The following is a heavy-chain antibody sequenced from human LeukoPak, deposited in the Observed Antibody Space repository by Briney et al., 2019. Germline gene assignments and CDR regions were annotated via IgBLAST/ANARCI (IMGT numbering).Heavy chain of an antibody. CDR2: IYYSGST. J-gene: IGHJ3*02. Sequence: SETLSLTCTVSGGSVSSGSYYWSWIRQPPGKGLEWIGYIYYSGSTNYNPSLKSRVTVSVDTSKNQCSLKLSSVTTADTAVYYCTRSTNLEAFDIWGQGTMVTVSS. D-gene: IGHD2-8*01. V-gene: IGHV4-61*01. CDR3: TRSTNLEAFDI. CDR1: GGSVSSGSYY.